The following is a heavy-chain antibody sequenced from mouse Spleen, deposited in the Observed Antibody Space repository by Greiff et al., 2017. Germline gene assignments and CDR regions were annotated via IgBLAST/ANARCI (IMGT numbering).Heavy chain of an antibody. CDR1: GYTFTDYE. V-gene: IGHV1-15*01. CDR3: TRSGGGYGNSYYFDY. CDR2: IDPETGGT. Sequence: QVQLQQSGAELVRPGASVTLSCKASGYTFTDYEMHWVKQTPVHGLEWIGAIDPETGGTAYNQKFKGKAILTADKSSSTAYMELRSLTSEDSAVYYCTRSGGGYGNSYYFDYWGQGTTLTVSS. J-gene: IGHJ2*01. D-gene: IGHD2-1*01.